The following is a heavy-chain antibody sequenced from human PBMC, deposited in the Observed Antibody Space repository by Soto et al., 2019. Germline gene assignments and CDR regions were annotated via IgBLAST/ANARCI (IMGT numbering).Heavy chain of an antibody. V-gene: IGHV4-59*01. CDR3: ARGQEYYDFWRGYYGYYFDY. Sequence: SETLSLTCTVSGGSISSYYWSWIRQPPGKGLEWIGYIYYSGSTNYNPSLKSRVTISVDTSKNQFSLKLSSVTAADTAVYYCARGQEYYDFWRGYYGYYFDYWGQGTLVTVSS. J-gene: IGHJ4*02. D-gene: IGHD3-3*01. CDR1: GGSISSYY. CDR2: IYYSGST.